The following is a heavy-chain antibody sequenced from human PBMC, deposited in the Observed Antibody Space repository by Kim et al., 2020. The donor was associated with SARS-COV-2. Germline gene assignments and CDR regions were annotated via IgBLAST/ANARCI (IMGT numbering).Heavy chain of an antibody. Sequence: YADSVKGRFTSSRDNAKNSLYLQMNSLRAEDTAVYYCARTHSGSYGAGDYWGQGTLVTVSS. J-gene: IGHJ4*02. V-gene: IGHV3-48*03. D-gene: IGHD1-26*01. CDR3: ARTHSGSYGAGDY.